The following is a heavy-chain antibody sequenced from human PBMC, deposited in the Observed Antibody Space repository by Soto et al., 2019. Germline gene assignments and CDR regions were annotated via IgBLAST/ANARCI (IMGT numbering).Heavy chain of an antibody. CDR2: IHPKSRGT. CDR1: GDTCTDYF. J-gene: IGHJ5*02. Sequence: GASVKVSCRASGDTCTDYFIHWGGQACGGGFEWMGWIHPKSRGTPYEPKFQGSVTMTRDTSNSRAYMELRGLISDDTAIYYCARVRLKARNWFDPWGQGTLVTVSS. V-gene: IGHV1-2*02. CDR3: ARVRLKARNWFDP. D-gene: IGHD2-21*02.